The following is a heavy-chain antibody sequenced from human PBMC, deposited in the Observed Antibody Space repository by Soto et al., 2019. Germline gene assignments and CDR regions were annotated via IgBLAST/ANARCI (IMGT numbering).Heavy chain of an antibody. CDR3: ARVGSFYYYGMDV. J-gene: IGHJ6*02. Sequence: PGESLKISCAASGFTFSSYAMHWVRQAPGKGLEWVAVISYDGSNKYYADSVKGRFTISRDNSKNTLYLQMNSLRAEDTAVYYCARVGSFYYYGMDVWGQGTTVTVSS. CDR2: ISYDGSNK. V-gene: IGHV3-30-3*01. D-gene: IGHD2-15*01. CDR1: GFTFSSYA.